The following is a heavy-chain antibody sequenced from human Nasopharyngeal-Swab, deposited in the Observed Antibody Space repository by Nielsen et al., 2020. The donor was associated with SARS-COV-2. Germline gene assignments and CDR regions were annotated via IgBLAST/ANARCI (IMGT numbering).Heavy chain of an antibody. Sequence: GESLKISCAASGFTLNSYAMSWVRQAPGKGLEWVSAISGSGGSTYYADSVKGRFTISRDNSKNTLYLQMNSLRAEDTAVYYCAKGTVLEWLLLDYWGQGTLVTVSS. D-gene: IGHD3-3*01. CDR3: AKGTVLEWLLLDY. J-gene: IGHJ4*02. CDR1: GFTLNSYA. CDR2: ISGSGGST. V-gene: IGHV3-23*01.